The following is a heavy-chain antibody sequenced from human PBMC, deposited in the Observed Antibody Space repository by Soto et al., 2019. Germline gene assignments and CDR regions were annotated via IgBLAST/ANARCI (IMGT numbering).Heavy chain of an antibody. D-gene: IGHD3-3*01. CDR2: ILCDGRKK. J-gene: IGHJ6*02. CDR3: ARANFEVIFTSGMDV. CDR1: GFTFSGYA. V-gene: IGHV3-30*04. Sequence: PGGSLRLSCAASGFTFSGYAMHWVRQAPGKGLEWVASILCDGRKKYYADSVKGRFTISRDNSRSTLYLQVNSLRAEDTAVYYCARANFEVIFTSGMDVWGQGTTVTVSS.